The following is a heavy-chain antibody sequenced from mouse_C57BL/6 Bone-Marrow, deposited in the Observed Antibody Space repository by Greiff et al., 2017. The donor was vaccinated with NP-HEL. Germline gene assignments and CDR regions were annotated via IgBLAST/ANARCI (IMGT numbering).Heavy chain of an antibody. V-gene: IGHV14-3*01. J-gene: IGHJ2*01. CDR2: IDPANGNT. D-gene: IGHD2-3*01. Sequence: VQLKQSVAELVRPGASVKLSCTASGFNIKNTYMHWVKQRPEQGLEWIGRIDPANGNTKYAPKFQGKATITADKSSSTAYMQLSSLTSEDSAVYFCARYPSYDGYQYYFDYWGQGTTLTVSS. CDR3: ARYPSYDGYQYYFDY. CDR1: GFNIKNTY.